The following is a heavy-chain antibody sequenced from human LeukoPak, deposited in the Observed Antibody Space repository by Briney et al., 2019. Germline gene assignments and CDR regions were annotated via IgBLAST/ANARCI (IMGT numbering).Heavy chain of an antibody. D-gene: IGHD6-19*01. J-gene: IGHJ4*02. V-gene: IGHV4-39*01. CDR2: IHYSGKV. Sequence: SETLSLTCTVSGGPLSSSGHWWVWIRQPPGKGLEWIGSIHYSGKVYYNPSLKSRVTTSVDTSTDQFSLRLSSATAADTAIYYCARQSGDQSSAWYFDAWGQGTLVTVSS. CDR1: GGPLSSSGHW. CDR3: ARQSGDQSSAWYFDA.